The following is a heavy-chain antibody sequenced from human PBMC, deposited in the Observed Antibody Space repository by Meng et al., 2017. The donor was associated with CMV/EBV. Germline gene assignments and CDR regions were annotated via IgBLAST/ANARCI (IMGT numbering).Heavy chain of an antibody. CDR1: GGSSSSGRYY. Sequence: QVQPQESGPGLAKPSQTLSSTCTVSGGSSSSGRYYWSWIRQPAGKGLEWIGRIYTSGSTNYNPSLKSLVTISVDTSKNQFSLKLSSVTAADTAVYYCASVQGLGVSWGQGTLVTVSS. J-gene: IGHJ4*02. V-gene: IGHV4-61*02. CDR3: ASVQGLGVS. D-gene: IGHD3-10*01. CDR2: IYTSGST.